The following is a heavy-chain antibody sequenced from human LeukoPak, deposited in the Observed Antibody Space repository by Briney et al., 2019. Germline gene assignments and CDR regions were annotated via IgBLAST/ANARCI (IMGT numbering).Heavy chain of an antibody. Sequence: GGSLRLSCEGSGFTFRSHWMSWVRQAPGKGLECVAIINQDGSEKYYVDSVKGRFTISRDNAKNSLYLQMSSLRADDTAVYFCARDPVGGAFDIWGQGTMVTVSS. CDR1: GFTFRSHW. V-gene: IGHV3-7*01. J-gene: IGHJ3*02. CDR2: INQDGSEK. CDR3: ARDPVGGAFDI. D-gene: IGHD3-16*01.